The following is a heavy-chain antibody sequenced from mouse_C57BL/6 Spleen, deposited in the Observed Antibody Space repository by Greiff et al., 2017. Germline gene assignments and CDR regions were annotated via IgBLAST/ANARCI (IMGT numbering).Heavy chain of an antibody. Sequence: VQLPQAGPELVEPGASAEISFRASGYAFRSSWLNWVTQEPGKGLEWIGRIYPGAGYTNYTGKFKGKATLTADKSSSKPYMQLSSLTSEDSAVYFCARESNDFDYWGQGTTLTVAS. CDR1: GYAFRSSW. CDR3: ARESNDFDY. CDR2: IYPGAGYT. V-gene: IGHV1-82*01. J-gene: IGHJ2*01. D-gene: IGHD2-5*01.